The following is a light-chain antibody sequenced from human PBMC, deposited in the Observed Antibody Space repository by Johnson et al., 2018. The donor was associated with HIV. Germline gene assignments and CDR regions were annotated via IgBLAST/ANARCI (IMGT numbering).Light chain of an antibody. J-gene: IGLJ1*01. Sequence: QSVLTQPPSVSVAPGQKVTISCSRNYSNFGNNYVSWYQQLPGTAPKLLIYKNDKRPSGIPDRFSGSKSGTSATLGITGLQTGDEADYYCGTWDKSLNTGAVFGTGTKVTV. CDR3: GTWDKSLNTGAV. V-gene: IGLV1-51*02. CDR1: YSNFGNNY. CDR2: KND.